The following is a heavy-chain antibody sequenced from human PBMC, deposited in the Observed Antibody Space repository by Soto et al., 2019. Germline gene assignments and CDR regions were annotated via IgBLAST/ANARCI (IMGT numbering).Heavy chain of an antibody. CDR3: ARADMSLVWFDP. CDR2: INAYNGKT. V-gene: IGHV1-18*01. D-gene: IGHD2-15*01. J-gene: IGHJ5*02. Sequence: QVQLVQSGAEVKKPGASVKVSCKASGYTFTRYAISWGRQAPGQGLEWMGWINAYNGKTNYAQRLQGRVTMTTDTSTSTAYMELRSLRSDDTAVYYCARADMSLVWFDPWGQGTLVTVSS. CDR1: GYTFTRYA.